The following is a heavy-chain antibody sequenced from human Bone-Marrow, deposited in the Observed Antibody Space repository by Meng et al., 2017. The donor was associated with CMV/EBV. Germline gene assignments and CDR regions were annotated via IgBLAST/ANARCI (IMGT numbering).Heavy chain of an antibody. CDR3: ARVSSGNYGIDY. CDR2: IYHSGST. J-gene: IGHJ4*02. Sequence: SETMSLTCTVSGYSMSSGYYWGWIRQPPGKGLEWIAIIYHSGSTYYNPSLKSRVTISVDTSKNQFSLRLSSVTAADTAMYYCARVSSGNYGIDYWGQGTMVTVSS. V-gene: IGHV4-38-2*02. CDR1: GYSMSSGYY. D-gene: IGHD3-22*01.